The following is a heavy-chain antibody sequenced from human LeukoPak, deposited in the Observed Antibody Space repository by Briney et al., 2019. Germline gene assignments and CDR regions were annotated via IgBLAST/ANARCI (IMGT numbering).Heavy chain of an antibody. V-gene: IGHV3-23*01. D-gene: IGHD1-1*01. J-gene: IGHJ3*02. CDR2: ISESGDYT. CDR3: VRDGFKYTSRDNDGCDI. CDR1: GFSVTNYG. Sequence: PGGSLRLSCAAPGFSVTNYGMRWVRQAPGKGLDWVSGISESGDYTHYVDSVKGRFTISRDNSKNTLFLQMNSLRAEDTAVYYCVRDGFKYTSRDNDGCDIGGHGTMVTVSS.